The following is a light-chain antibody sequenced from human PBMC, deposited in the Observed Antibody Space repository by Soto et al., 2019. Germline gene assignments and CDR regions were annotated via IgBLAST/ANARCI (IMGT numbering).Light chain of an antibody. CDR2: LNSDGSH. Sequence: QLVLTQSPSASASLGASVKITCTLSSGHSNYAIAWHQQQPETGPRYLMKLNSDGSHSKGDGIPDRFSGSSSGAERYLTISSLQSEDEADYYCQTWGNGFWVFGGGTKLTVL. CDR1: SGHSNYA. V-gene: IGLV4-69*01. CDR3: QTWGNGFWV. J-gene: IGLJ3*02.